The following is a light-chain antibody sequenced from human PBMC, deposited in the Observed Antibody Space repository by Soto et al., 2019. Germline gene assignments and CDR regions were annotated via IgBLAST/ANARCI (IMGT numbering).Light chain of an antibody. Sequence: EIVLTHSPVTRSLSPGERATLSFSASQSVSSSYLAWYQQKPGQAPRLLIYGASSRATGIPDRFSGSGSGTDFTLTISRLEPEDFAVYYCQKYGSSPINCGQGKRRGIK. CDR1: QSVSSSY. V-gene: IGKV3-20*01. CDR2: GAS. J-gene: IGKJ5*01. CDR3: QKYGSSPIN.